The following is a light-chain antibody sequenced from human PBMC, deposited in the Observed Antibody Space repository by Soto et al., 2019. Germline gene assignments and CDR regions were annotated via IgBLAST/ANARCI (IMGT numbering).Light chain of an antibody. CDR2: EVS. J-gene: IGLJ3*02. V-gene: IGLV2-14*01. CDR1: SSDVGGYNY. CDR3: TSYTTSSTHWV. Sequence: QSALTQPASVSGSPGQSITISCTGTSSDVGGYNYVSWYQQHQGKAPKLVIYEVSNRPSGVSNRFSGSKSGNTASLTISGLQAEDEDDYYCTSYTTSSTHWVFGGGTKLTVL.